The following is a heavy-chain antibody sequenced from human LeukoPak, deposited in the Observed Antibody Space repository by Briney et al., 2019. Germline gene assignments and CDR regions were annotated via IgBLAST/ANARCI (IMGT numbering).Heavy chain of an antibody. CDR1: GFTFSSYG. V-gene: IGHV3-33*01. CDR3: ARGCCSVSGLYFEF. CDR2: IWYDGSNK. Sequence: GRSLRLSCAASGFTFSSYGMHWVRQAPGKGLEWVAVIWYDGSNKYYADSVKGRFTISRDNAKNSLYLQMNGLRVEDTAVYYCARGCCSVSGLYFEFWGQGSLVTVSS. J-gene: IGHJ4*02. D-gene: IGHD3-9*01.